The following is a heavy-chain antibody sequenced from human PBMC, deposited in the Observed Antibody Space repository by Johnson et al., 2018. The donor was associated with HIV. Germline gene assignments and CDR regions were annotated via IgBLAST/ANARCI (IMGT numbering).Heavy chain of an antibody. CDR3: ASWLRLMSRTTGAFDI. Sequence: QLVESGGGLVKPGGSLRLSCAASGFTFSNYYMSWIRQAPGKGLEWVSYISSSGSTIYYADSVKGRFTISRDNAKNSLYLQMNSLRAEDTALYYCASWLRLMSRTTGAFDIWGQGTMVTVSS. J-gene: IGHJ3*02. D-gene: IGHD5/OR15-5a*01. CDR1: GFTFSNYY. V-gene: IGHV3-11*01. CDR2: ISSSGSTI.